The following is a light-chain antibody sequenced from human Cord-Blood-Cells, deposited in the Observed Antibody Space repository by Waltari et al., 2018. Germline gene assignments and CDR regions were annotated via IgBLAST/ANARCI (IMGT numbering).Light chain of an antibody. CDR2: EVS. Sequence: QSALTQPPSVSGSPGHSVTISCTGTSSDVGSYNLFYWYQQPPGTAPKLMIYEVSNRPSGVPDRFSGSKSGNTASLTISGLQAEDEADYYCSSYTSSSTWVFGGGTKLTVL. CDR1: SSDVGSYNL. CDR3: SSYTSSSTWV. J-gene: IGLJ3*02. V-gene: IGLV2-18*02.